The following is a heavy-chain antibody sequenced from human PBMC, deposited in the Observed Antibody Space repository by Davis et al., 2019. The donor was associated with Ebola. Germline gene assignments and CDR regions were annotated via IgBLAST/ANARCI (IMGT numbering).Heavy chain of an antibody. CDR2: ISVSSGYI. J-gene: IGHJ4*02. D-gene: IGHD2/OR15-2a*01. Sequence: GGSLRLSCAASGFIFSSYTMNWVRQAPGKGLEWVASISVSSGYIYYENSVKGRFTISRDNAKNSLFLQMSSLRAEDTAVYYCTRGRHSEPTYDDYWGQGTLVTVSS. CDR1: GFIFSSYT. V-gene: IGHV3-21*01. CDR3: TRGRHSEPTYDDY.